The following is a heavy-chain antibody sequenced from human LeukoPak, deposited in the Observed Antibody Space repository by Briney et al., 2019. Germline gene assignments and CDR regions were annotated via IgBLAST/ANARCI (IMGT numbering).Heavy chain of an antibody. Sequence: PGGSLRLSCAASGFTFSSFSMNWVRQAPGKGLEWVSYIRSGGTNTDYTGSVKGRFTISRDNAKNSLYLQMNSLRAEDTALYYCAKGLVGSGWYNWFDPWGQGTLVTVSS. V-gene: IGHV3-48*04. CDR3: AKGLVGSGWYNWFDP. D-gene: IGHD6-19*01. CDR2: IRSGGTNT. CDR1: GFTFSSFS. J-gene: IGHJ5*02.